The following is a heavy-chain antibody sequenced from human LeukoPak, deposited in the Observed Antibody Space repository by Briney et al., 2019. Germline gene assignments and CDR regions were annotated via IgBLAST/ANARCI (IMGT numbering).Heavy chain of an antibody. CDR2: INPTSGGT. CDR3: ARADILTGYYNY. V-gene: IGHV1-2*02. D-gene: IGHD3-9*01. Sequence: ASVKVSCKGSGYTFTSYYMHWVRQAPGQGLEWMGWINPTSGGTNYAQKFQGRFTMTRDTSINTAYMELSRLRSDDTAVYYCARADILTGYYNYWGQGTLVTVSS. CDR1: GYTFTSYY. J-gene: IGHJ4*02.